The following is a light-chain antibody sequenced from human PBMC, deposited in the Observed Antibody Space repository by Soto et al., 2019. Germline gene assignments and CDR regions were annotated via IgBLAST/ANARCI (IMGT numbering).Light chain of an antibody. J-gene: IGLJ1*01. CDR1: SSDVGDYQH. Sequence: QSALTQPASVSGSPGQSITISCTGTSSDVGDYQHVSWYQQHPGKAPKLMIFEVSNRPSGVSNRFSGSKSGNTASLTISGLQADDEADYYCTSYARSSTLYVFGTGTKVTV. V-gene: IGLV2-14*01. CDR2: EVS. CDR3: TSYARSSTLYV.